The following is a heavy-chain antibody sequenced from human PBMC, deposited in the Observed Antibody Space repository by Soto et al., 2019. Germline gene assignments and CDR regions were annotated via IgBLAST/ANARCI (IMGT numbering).Heavy chain of an antibody. D-gene: IGHD1-7*01. V-gene: IGHV1-24*01. Sequence: ASVKVSCKASGYTLPELSMHWVRQAPGKGLEWMGGFDPEDGETIYAQKFQGRVTMTEDTSTDTAYMELSSLRSEDTAVYYCATAWGDHGTYFDYWGQGTLVTVSS. CDR1: GYTLPELS. CDR2: FDPEDGET. CDR3: ATAWGDHGTYFDY. J-gene: IGHJ4*02.